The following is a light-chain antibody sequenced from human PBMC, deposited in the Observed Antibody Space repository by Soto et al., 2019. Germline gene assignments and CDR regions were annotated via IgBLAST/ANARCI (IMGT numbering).Light chain of an antibody. CDR3: SSYTTSSILHV. CDR1: SSDVGYYNY. CDR2: EVG. J-gene: IGLJ1*01. Sequence: QSVLTQPASVSGSPGQSITISCTGTSSDVGYYNYVSWYQQHPGKAPELLIYEVGYRPSGVSNRFSGSKSGNTASLTISGLXAEDEADYYCSSYTTSSILHVFGTGTKVTVL. V-gene: IGLV2-14*01.